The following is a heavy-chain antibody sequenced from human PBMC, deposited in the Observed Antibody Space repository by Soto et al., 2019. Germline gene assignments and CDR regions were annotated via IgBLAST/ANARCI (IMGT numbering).Heavy chain of an antibody. D-gene: IGHD3-16*01. J-gene: IGHJ5*02. CDR3: AKDVYSRRWFDP. CDR1: VASIRSYH. Sequence: AETLSLTCAVSVASIRSYHWSRIGQPAGKGLEWIGRMQHTGNTNYNPSLKSRVTMSVDTSKNQISLKMTSVTAADTAVYFCAKDVYSRRWFDPWGQGILVTVSS. V-gene: IGHV4-4*07. CDR2: MQHTGNT.